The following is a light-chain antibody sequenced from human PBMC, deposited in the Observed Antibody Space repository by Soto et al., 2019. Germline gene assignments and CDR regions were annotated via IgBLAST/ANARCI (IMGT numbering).Light chain of an antibody. CDR2: GAS. CDR1: QSVSSY. V-gene: IGKV3-20*01. Sequence: EIVLTQSPATLSLSPGERATLSCRASQSVSSYLAWYQQKPGQAPRLLIYGASTRATGIPDRFSGSGSGTHFTLTISDVQPEDFAVYYCQQYGSSGTLGQGTKVDIK. J-gene: IGKJ1*01. CDR3: QQYGSSGT.